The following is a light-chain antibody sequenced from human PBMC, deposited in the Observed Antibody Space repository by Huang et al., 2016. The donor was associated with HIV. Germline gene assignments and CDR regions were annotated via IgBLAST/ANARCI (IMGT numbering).Light chain of an antibody. CDR1: QDISNY. J-gene: IGKJ1*01. CDR3: QKYDSSPRT. Sequence: DIQMTQSPSSLSASVGDRVTITCRARQDISNYLAWYQLKPGKVPRVLIHATSTLQSGVPPRFSGSGSGTHFTLTISSLQPEDVGLYFCQKYDSSPRTFGQGTKVEIK. CDR2: ATS. V-gene: IGKV1-27*01.